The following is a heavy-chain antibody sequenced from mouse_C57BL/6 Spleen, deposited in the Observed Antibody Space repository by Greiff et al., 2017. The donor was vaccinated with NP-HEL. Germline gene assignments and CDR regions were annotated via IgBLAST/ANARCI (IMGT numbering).Heavy chain of an antibody. Sequence: EVMLVESEGGLVQPGSSMKLSCTASGFTFSDYYMAWVRQVPEKGLEWVANINYDGSSTYYLDSLKSRFIISRDNAKNILYLQMSSLKSEDTATYYCARAYYSNSPAWFAYWGQGTLVTVSA. CDR3: ARAYYSNSPAWFAY. V-gene: IGHV5-16*01. D-gene: IGHD2-5*01. CDR1: GFTFSDYY. J-gene: IGHJ3*01. CDR2: INYDGSST.